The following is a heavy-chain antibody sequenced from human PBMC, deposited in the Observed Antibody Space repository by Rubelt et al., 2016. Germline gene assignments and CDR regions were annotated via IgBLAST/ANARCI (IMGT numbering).Heavy chain of an antibody. D-gene: IGHD2-21*01. CDR1: GFIVSSNY. V-gene: IGHV3-66*01. Sequence: EVQVVESGGGLVQPGGSLTLSCAASGFIVSSNYMSWVRQAPGKGPECVSDIYSGGTTYYADSVKGRFTTYRDNSTNTLYTRMNSRRGEDTAVYYGLWSSRSYYFDYGGQGTLVNVSS. J-gene: IGHJ4*02. CDR2: IYSGGTT. CDR3: LWSSRSYYFDY.